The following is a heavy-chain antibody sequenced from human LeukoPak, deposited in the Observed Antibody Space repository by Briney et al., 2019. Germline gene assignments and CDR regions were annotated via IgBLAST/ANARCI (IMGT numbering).Heavy chain of an antibody. CDR1: GGTFSSYA. J-gene: IGHJ3*02. CDR3: ARDPNDI. Sequence: SCKASGGTFSSYAMHWVRRAPGKGLEWVAVISYDGSNKYYADSVKGRFTISRDNSKNTLYLQMNSLRAEDTAVYYCARDPNDIWGQGTMVTVSS. V-gene: IGHV3-30*04. CDR2: ISYDGSNK.